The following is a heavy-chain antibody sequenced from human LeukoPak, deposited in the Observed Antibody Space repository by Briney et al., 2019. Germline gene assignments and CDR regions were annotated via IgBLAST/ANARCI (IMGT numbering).Heavy chain of an antibody. D-gene: IGHD4-17*01. CDR1: GFTFSSYA. Sequence: GGSLRLSCAASGFTFSSYAMSWVRQAPGKGLEWVSAISGSGGSTYYADSVKGRFTIPRDNSKNTLYLQMNSLRAEDTAVYYCAKGGLYGDFYFDYWGQGTLVTVSS. CDR3: AKGGLYGDFYFDY. CDR2: ISGSGGST. J-gene: IGHJ4*02. V-gene: IGHV3-23*01.